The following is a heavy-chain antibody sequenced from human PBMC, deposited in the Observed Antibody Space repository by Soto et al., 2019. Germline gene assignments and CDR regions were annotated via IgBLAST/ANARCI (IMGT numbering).Heavy chain of an antibody. CDR1: DGSTSRSSYF. V-gene: IGHV4-39*01. CDR3: ASLFLIGVVSQPEIADY. Sequence: AKTWSETCTVSDGSTSRSSYFWGWIRQPPGKGLEWIGSIYYSGSTYYNPSLKSRVTISVDTSKNQFSLKLSSVTAADTAVYYCASLFLIGVVSQPEIADYWAQGTPVTGS. D-gene: IGHD3-22*01. J-gene: IGHJ4*02. CDR2: IYYSGST.